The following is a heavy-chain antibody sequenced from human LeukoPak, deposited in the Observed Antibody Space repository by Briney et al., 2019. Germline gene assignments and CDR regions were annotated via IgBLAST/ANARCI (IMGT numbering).Heavy chain of an antibody. V-gene: IGHV4-34*01. CDR3: ASRLESHFDY. J-gene: IGHJ4*02. Sequence: SETLSLTCAVDGGSFSGYYWSWIRQPPGKGLEWIGEINHSGSTNYNPSLKSRVTISVDTSKNQFSLKLSSVTAADKAVYYCASRLESHFDYWGQGTLVTVSS. D-gene: IGHD1-1*01. CDR2: INHSGST. CDR1: GGSFSGYY.